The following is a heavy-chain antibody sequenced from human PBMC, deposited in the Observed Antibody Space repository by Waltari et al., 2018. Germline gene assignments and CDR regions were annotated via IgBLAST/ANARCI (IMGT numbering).Heavy chain of an antibody. J-gene: IGHJ3*02. CDR1: GGSISSRSYY. CDR3: ARQFRGDFDI. V-gene: IGHV4-39*01. Sequence: QLQLQESGPGLVKPSETLSLTCTVSGGSISSRSYYWGWIRQHPGKGLEWIGSIYYSGSTYYNPSLKSRVTISVDTSKNQFSLKLSSVTAADTAVYYCARQFRGDFDIWGQGTMVTVSS. CDR2: IYYSGST. D-gene: IGHD3-10*01.